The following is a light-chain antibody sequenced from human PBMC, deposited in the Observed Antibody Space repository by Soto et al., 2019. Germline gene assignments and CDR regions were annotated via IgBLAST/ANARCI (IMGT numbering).Light chain of an antibody. CDR2: EGF. J-gene: IGLJ3*02. CDR1: SSDVGSYNL. V-gene: IGLV2-23*03. CDR3: SSYAVGSNFDWM. Sequence: QSALTQPASVSGSPGQSITISCTGISSDVGSYNLVSWYQQHPGKAPQLMIYEGFKRPSGVSVRFSASESGNTASLTISGLQAEDEADYYCSSYAVGSNFDWMFGGGTKRTVL.